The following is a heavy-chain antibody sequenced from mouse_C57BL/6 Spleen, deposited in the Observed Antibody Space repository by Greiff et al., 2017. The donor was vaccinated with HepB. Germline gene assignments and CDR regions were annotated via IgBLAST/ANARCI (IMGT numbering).Heavy chain of an antibody. D-gene: IGHD1-1*01. Sequence: QVQLQQSGPELVKPGASVKISCKASGYAFSSSWMNWVKQRPGKGLEWIGRIYPGDGDTNYNGKFKGKATLTADKSSSTAYMQLSSLTSEDSAVYFCARDSSTYYAMDYWGQGTSVTVSS. CDR2: IYPGDGDT. CDR1: GYAFSSSW. V-gene: IGHV1-82*01. J-gene: IGHJ4*01. CDR3: ARDSSTYYAMDY.